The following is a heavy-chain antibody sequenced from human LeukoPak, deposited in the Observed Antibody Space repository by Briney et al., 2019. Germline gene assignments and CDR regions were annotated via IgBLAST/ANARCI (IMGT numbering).Heavy chain of an antibody. CDR1: GFTFSSYW. D-gene: IGHD2-21*02. V-gene: IGHV3-74*01. CDR2: INSDGSST. Sequence: PGGSLRLSCAASGFTFSSYWMHWVRQAPGKGLVWVSRINSDGSSTTYADSVKGRFTISRGNAKNTLYLQMNSLRAGDTAVFYCARAPVQYCGGDCDTFDIWGQGTTATVSS. J-gene: IGHJ3*02. CDR3: ARAPVQYCGGDCDTFDI.